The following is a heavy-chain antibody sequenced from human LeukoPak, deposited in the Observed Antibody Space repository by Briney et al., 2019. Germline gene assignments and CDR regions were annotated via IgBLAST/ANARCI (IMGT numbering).Heavy chain of an antibody. CDR2: ISSRSNYI. CDR1: GFTFNTCS. D-gene: IGHD3-10*01. Sequence: GGSLRLSCAASGFTFNTCSMNWVRQAPGKGLEWVSSISSRSNYIYYADSVKGRFTISRDNAKNSLYLQMNSLRAEDTAVYYCARGFSGSYNPFDYWGQGTLVIVSS. CDR3: ARGFSGSYNPFDY. V-gene: IGHV3-21*01. J-gene: IGHJ4*02.